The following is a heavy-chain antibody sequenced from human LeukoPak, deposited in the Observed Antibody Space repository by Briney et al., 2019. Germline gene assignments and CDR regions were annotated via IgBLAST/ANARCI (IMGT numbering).Heavy chain of an antibody. CDR2: IWYDGSNK. V-gene: IGHV3-33*06. D-gene: IGHD3-22*01. J-gene: IGHJ4*02. Sequence: GRSLRLSCAASGFTFSSYGMHWVRQAPGKGLEWVAVIWYDGSNKYYADSVKGRFTISRDNSKNTLYLQVNSLRAEDTAVYYCAKDRRGDSSGYGYWGQGTLVTVSS. CDR1: GFTFSSYG. CDR3: AKDRRGDSSGYGY.